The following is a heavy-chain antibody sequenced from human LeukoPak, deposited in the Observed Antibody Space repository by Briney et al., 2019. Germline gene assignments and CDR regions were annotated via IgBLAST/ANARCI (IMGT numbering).Heavy chain of an antibody. CDR1: GLSSSSYW. J-gene: IGHJ4*02. Sequence: GGSLRLSWAAAGLSSSSYWMRWVRQAAREGLGWVANIKQDGSEKYYVDSVEDPFTISRDTAKNSLYLRMNSLRAEDTAVYYCARDRSRTTETPFDYWGQGTLGTASS. CDR3: ARDRSRTTETPFDY. D-gene: IGHD1-1*01. V-gene: IGHV3-7*01. CDR2: IKQDGSEK.